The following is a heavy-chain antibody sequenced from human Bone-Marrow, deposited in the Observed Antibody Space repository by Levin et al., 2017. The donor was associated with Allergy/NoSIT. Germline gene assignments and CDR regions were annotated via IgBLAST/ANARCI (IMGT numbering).Heavy chain of an antibody. CDR2: IYDRGSA. CDR3: GRNEEKALFGIP. J-gene: IGHJ4*02. CDR1: GGSFSSGNW. V-gene: IGHV4-4*02. Sequence: SSETLSLTCAVSGGSFSSGNWWSWVRQSPGTGLEWIGQIYDRGSANYNPSLKSRVTISLDKSKNQFSLQLRSVTAADTAVYYCGRNEEKALFGIPWGQGTLVTVSS. D-gene: IGHD3-10*01.